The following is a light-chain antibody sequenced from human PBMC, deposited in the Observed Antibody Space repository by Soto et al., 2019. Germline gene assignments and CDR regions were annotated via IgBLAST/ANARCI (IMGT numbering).Light chain of an antibody. CDR3: SSYTSSSTYV. CDR2: EVR. J-gene: IGLJ1*01. V-gene: IGLV2-18*02. Sequence: QSALTQPPSVSGSPGQSVTISCTGTSSDVGSYNRVSWYQQPPGTAPKLMISEVRNRPSGVPDRFSGSKSGNTASLTISGLQAEDEADYYCSSYTSSSTYVFGTGTKVTVL. CDR1: SSDVGSYNR.